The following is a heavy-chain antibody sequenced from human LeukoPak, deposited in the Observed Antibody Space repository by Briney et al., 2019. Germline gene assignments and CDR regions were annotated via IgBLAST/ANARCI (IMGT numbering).Heavy chain of an antibody. J-gene: IGHJ4*02. CDR1: GYTFTSYG. Sequence: ASVKVSCKASGYTFTSYGISWVRQAPGQGLEWMGWISAYNGNTNYAQKLQGRVTMTTDTSTSTAYMELRSLRSDDTAVYYCARDGVSRSGSSGWYSFDYWGQGTLVTVSS. CDR3: ARDGVSRSGSSGWYSFDY. V-gene: IGHV1-18*04. CDR2: ISAYNGNT. D-gene: IGHD6-19*01.